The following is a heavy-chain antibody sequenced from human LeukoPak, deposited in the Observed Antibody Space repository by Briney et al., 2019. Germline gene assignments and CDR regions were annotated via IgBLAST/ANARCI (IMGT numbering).Heavy chain of an antibody. J-gene: IGHJ4*02. Sequence: SETLSLTCTVSGVSISNYFWSWIRQPAGKGLEWIGRIYTSGTTNYNPSLKSRVTMSVDTSKNQFSLRLRSVTAADTAVYSCARGQGHCSGGTCYSKWVDYWGQGTLVTVSS. CDR2: IYTSGTT. V-gene: IGHV4-4*07. D-gene: IGHD2-15*01. CDR3: ARGQGHCSGGTCYSKWVDY. CDR1: GVSISNYF.